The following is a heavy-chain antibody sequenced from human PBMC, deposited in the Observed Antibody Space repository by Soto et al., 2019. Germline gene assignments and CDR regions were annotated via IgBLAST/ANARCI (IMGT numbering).Heavy chain of an antibody. Sequence: GGSLRLSCAASGFTFSSYGMHWVRQAPGKGLEWVAVIWYDGSNKYYADSVKGRFTISRDNSKNTLYLQMNSLRAEDTAVYYCARRLGNDAFDIWGQGTMVTVSS. D-gene: IGHD4-17*01. CDR3: ARRLGNDAFDI. V-gene: IGHV3-33*01. CDR1: GFTFSSYG. CDR2: IWYDGSNK. J-gene: IGHJ3*02.